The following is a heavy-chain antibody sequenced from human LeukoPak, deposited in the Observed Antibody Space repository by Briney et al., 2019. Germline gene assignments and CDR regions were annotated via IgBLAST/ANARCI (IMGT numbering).Heavy chain of an antibody. CDR1: GYTFTSYY. V-gene: IGHV1-46*01. CDR3: ARGASPTYYYDSSGYTGDDYYYMDV. Sequence: ASVKVSCKASGYTFTSYYMHWVRQAPGQGLEWMGIINPSGGSTSYAQKFQGRVTMTRDTPTSTVYMELSSLRSEDTAVYYCARGASPTYYYDSSGYTGDDYYYMDVWGKGTTVTISS. J-gene: IGHJ6*03. D-gene: IGHD3-22*01. CDR2: INPSGGST.